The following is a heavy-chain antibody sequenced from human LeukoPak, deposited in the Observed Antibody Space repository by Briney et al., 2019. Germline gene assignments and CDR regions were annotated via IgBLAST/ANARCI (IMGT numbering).Heavy chain of an antibody. CDR3: ARGPPKSRKYYDILTGYYPDFDY. Sequence: GGSLRLSCAASGFIFSSYSMGWVRQAPGKGLEWVSSISTSSSYIYYADSVKGRFTISRDNAKNSLYLQMNSLRAEDTAVYYCARGPPKSRKYYDILTGYYPDFDYWGQGTLVTVSS. D-gene: IGHD3-9*01. V-gene: IGHV3-21*01. CDR1: GFIFSSYS. J-gene: IGHJ4*02. CDR2: ISTSSSYI.